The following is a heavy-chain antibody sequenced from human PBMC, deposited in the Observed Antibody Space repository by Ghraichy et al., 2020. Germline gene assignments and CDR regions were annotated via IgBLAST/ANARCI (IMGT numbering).Heavy chain of an antibody. V-gene: IGHV3-23*01. CDR3: VKVGGGPAWYYDL. Sequence: GGSLRLSCAASGFTLRNDVISWVRQAPGKGLEWVSSIRGSDGSTYYVDSVRGRFTISRDNSKNTIYLQMNSLRAGDTAVYSCVKVGGGPAWYYDLWGRGTLVTVSS. J-gene: IGHJ2*01. D-gene: IGHD3-16*01. CDR2: IRGSDGST. CDR1: GFTLRNDV.